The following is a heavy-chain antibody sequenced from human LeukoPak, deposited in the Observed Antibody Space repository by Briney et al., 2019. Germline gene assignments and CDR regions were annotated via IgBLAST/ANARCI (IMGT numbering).Heavy chain of an antibody. D-gene: IGHD1-26*01. CDR2: IHSAGDT. J-gene: IGHJ5*02. Sequence: GGSLRLSCVVSGFTVSNNYMTWVRQPPGKGLEWVSAIHSAGDTHHANSVKGRFSISRDNSKNTVYLQMNSLRAEDTAVYYCARGFLVGNNAAWGQGTLVTISS. V-gene: IGHV3-66*01. CDR1: GFTVSNNY. CDR3: ARGFLVGNNAA.